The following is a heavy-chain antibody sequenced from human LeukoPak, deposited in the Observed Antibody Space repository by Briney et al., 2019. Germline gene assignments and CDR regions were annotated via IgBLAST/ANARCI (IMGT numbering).Heavy chain of an antibody. CDR3: ARGVISSWSYYFDY. CDR2: IYTSGST. CDR1: GGSISSGSYY. Sequence: PSQTLSLTCTVSGGSISSGSYYWSWIRQPAGTGLEWIGRIYTSGSTNYNPSLKSRVTISVDTSKNQFSLKLSSVTAADTAVYYCARGVISSWSYYFDYWGQGTLVTVSS. D-gene: IGHD6-13*01. V-gene: IGHV4-61*02. J-gene: IGHJ4*02.